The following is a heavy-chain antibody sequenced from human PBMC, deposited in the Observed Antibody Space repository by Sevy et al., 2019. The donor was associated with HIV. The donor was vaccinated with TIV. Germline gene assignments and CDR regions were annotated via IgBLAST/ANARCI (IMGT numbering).Heavy chain of an antibody. V-gene: IGHV3-53*01. CDR2: IYSGGST. J-gene: IGHJ4*02. CDR3: ARGPYDSSGYYFYYFDY. D-gene: IGHD3-22*01. Sequence: GESLKIPCAASGFTVSSNYMSWVRQAPGKGLEWVSVIYSGGSTYYADSVKGRFTISRDNSKNTLYLQMNSLRAEDTAVYYCARGPYDSSGYYFYYFDYWGQGTLVTVSS. CDR1: GFTVSSNY.